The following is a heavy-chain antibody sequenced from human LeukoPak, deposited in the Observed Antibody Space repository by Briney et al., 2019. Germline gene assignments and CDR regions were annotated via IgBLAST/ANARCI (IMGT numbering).Heavy chain of an antibody. Sequence: GGSLRLSCAASGFTFSSYALSWVRQAPGKGLEWVSVIYSGGSTYYADSVKGRFTISRDNSKNTLYLQMNSLRAEDTAVYYCARDYGPGYSSGWYPFYWGQGTLVTVSS. CDR2: IYSGGST. CDR1: GFTFSSYA. J-gene: IGHJ4*02. CDR3: ARDYGPGYSSGWYPFY. D-gene: IGHD6-19*01. V-gene: IGHV3-53*01.